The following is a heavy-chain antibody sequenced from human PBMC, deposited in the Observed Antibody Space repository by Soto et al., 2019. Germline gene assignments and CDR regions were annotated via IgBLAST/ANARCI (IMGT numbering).Heavy chain of an antibody. CDR2: ISYDGSNK. CDR1: GFTFSSYA. J-gene: IGHJ6*02. V-gene: IGHV3-30-3*01. CDR3: ARALCSWSHDPAQCDYYYYGMDV. D-gene: IGHD6-13*01. Sequence: QVQLVESGGGVVQPGRSLRLSCAASGFTFSSYAMHWVRQAPGKGLEWVAVISYDGSNKYYADSVKGRFTISRDNSNYTLYLQMNSLRAEDTAVYYCARALCSWSHDPAQCDYYYYGMDVWGQGTTVTVSS.